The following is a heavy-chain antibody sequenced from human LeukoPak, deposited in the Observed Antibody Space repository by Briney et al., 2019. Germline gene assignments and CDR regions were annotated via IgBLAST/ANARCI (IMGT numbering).Heavy chain of an antibody. Sequence: PGGSLRLSCAVSGFRVSDYYMRGVRQAPGKGLEGFGLMRDSGEAFYADFARGRFAISREESENTLYLQMNSLRVEDTAVYFCARDRAANQDWVEFDPWGQGTPVIVSS. V-gene: IGHV3-66*03. CDR1: GFRVSDYY. D-gene: IGHD3/OR15-3a*01. CDR3: ARDRAANQDWVEFDP. CDR2: MRDSGEA. J-gene: IGHJ5*02.